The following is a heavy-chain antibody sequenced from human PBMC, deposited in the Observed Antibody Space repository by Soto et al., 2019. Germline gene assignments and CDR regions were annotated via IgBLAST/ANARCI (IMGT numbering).Heavy chain of an antibody. J-gene: IGHJ4*02. Sequence: GESLKISCKGSGYSFTSYWIGWVRQMPGKGLEWMGIIYPGDSDTRYSPSFQGQVTISADKSISTAYLQWSSLKASDTAMYYCARLSCSGGSCYLGSYYFDYWGQGTLVTVSS. D-gene: IGHD2-15*01. CDR3: ARLSCSGGSCYLGSYYFDY. CDR1: GYSFTSYW. V-gene: IGHV5-51*01. CDR2: IYPGDSDT.